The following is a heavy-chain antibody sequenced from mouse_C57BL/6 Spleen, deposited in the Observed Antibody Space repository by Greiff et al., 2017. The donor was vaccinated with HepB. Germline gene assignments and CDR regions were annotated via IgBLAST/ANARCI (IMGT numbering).Heavy chain of an antibody. CDR2: IYPGGGYT. Sequence: QVQLKESGAELVRPGTSVKMSCKASGYTFTNYWIGWAKQRPGHGLEWIGDIYPGGGYTNYNEKFKGKATLTADKSSSTAYMQFSSLTSEDSAIYYCARTGNPFFDYWGQGTTLTVSS. D-gene: IGHD4-1*01. CDR3: ARTGNPFFDY. CDR1: GYTFTNYW. J-gene: IGHJ2*01. V-gene: IGHV1-63*01.